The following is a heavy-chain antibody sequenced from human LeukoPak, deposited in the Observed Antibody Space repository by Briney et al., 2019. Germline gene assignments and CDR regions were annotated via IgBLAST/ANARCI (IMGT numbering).Heavy chain of an antibody. CDR1: GGSFSGYY. CDR3: ARQLYHYGTDY. J-gene: IGHJ4*02. CDR2: INHSGSN. V-gene: IGHV4-34*01. Sequence: SETLSLTCAVYGGSFSGYYWSWLRQPPGKGLEGMGEINHSGSNNYNPSLKSGGTISVDTSKNQLSLKLGSVTAADTAVYYCARQLYHYGTDYWGQGTLVTVSS. D-gene: IGHD4-17*01.